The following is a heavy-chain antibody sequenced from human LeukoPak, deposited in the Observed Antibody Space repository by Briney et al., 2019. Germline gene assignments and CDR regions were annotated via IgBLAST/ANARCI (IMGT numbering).Heavy chain of an antibody. V-gene: IGHV1-69*13. CDR3: ARRNPPLDAFDI. CDR2: IIPIFGTA. Sequence: ASVKVSCKASGGTFSSYAISWVRQAPGQGLEWMGGIIPIFGTANYAQKFQGRVTITADESTSTAYMELSSLRSEDTAVYYCARRNPPLDAFDIWGQGTMVTVSS. J-gene: IGHJ3*02. CDR1: GGTFSSYA.